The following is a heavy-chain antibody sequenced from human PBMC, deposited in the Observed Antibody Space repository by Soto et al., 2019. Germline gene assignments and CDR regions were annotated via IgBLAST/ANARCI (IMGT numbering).Heavy chain of an antibody. CDR2: ISGSGVST. CDR1: GFTFSSYA. J-gene: IGHJ4*02. Sequence: GGSLRLSCAASGFTFSSYAMSWVRQAPGKGLEWVSAISGSGVSTFYADSVKGRFTISRDNSKNTLYLQMNSLRAEDSAVYYCAKNQRGVIIFFFDYWGQGTLVTVSS. D-gene: IGHD3-10*01. V-gene: IGHV3-23*01. CDR3: AKNQRGVIIFFFDY.